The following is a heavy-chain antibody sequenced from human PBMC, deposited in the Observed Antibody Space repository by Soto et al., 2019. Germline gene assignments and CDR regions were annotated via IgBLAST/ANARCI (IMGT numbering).Heavy chain of an antibody. J-gene: IGHJ6*02. Sequence: SETLSLTCAVYGGSFSGYYWSWIRQPPGKGLEWIGEINHSGSTNYNPSPKSRVTISVDTSKNQFSLKLSSVTAADTAVYYCARDQAPLILTGYRPHYYYYYGMDVWGQGTTVTVSS. D-gene: IGHD3-9*01. CDR1: GGSFSGYY. CDR2: INHSGST. V-gene: IGHV4-34*01. CDR3: ARDQAPLILTGYRPHYYYYYGMDV.